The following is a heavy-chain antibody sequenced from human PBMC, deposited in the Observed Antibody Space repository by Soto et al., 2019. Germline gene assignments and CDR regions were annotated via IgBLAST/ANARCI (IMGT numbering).Heavy chain of an antibody. J-gene: IGHJ4*02. CDR1: GFTFSSYA. D-gene: IGHD3-10*01. V-gene: IGHV3-23*01. CDR2: ISGSGGST. Sequence: GGSLRLSCAASGFTFSSYAMSWVRQAPGKGLEWVSAISGSGGSTYYADSVKGRFTISRDNSKNTLYLQMNSLRAEDTAVYYCAKGRDYYGSGSYPNTFDYWGQGTLVTVSS. CDR3: AKGRDYYGSGSYPNTFDY.